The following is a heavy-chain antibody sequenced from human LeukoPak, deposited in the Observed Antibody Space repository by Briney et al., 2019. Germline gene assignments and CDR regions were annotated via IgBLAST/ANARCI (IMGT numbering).Heavy chain of an antibody. CDR1: GDSISSGDYY. Sequence: SETLSLTCTVSGDSISSGDYYWSWIRQPAGKGLEWIGRISSSGSTNYNPSLKSRVTISVDTSKNQFSLKLSSVTAADTAVYFXXXGPYSYDSSGAFDIWGQGTMVTVSS. V-gene: IGHV4-61*02. J-gene: IGHJ3*02. CDR3: XXGPYSYDSSGAFDI. D-gene: IGHD3-22*01. CDR2: ISSSGST.